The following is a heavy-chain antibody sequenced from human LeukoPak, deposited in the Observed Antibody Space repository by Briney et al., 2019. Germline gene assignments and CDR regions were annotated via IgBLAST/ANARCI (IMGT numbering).Heavy chain of an antibody. CDR2: INHSGST. V-gene: IGHV4-39*07. D-gene: IGHD4-17*01. CDR3: ARGGLRCHDY. J-gene: IGHJ4*02. CDR1: GGSISSSSYY. Sequence: SETLSLTCTVSGGSISSSSYYWGWIRQPPGKGLEWIGEINHSGSTNYNPSLKSRVTISVDTSKNQFSLKLSSVTAADTAVYYCARGGLRCHDYWGQGTLVTVSS.